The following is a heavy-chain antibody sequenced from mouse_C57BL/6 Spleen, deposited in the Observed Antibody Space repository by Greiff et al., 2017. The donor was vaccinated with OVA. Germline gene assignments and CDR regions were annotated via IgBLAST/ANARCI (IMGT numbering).Heavy chain of an antibody. V-gene: IGHV1-80*01. CDR2: IYPGDGDT. CDR1: GYAFSSYW. Sequence: VKLMESGAELVKPGASVKISCKASGYAFSSYWMNWVKQRPGKGLEWIGQIYPGDGDTNYNGKFKGKATLTADKSSSTAYMQLSSLTSEDSAVYFCARAYYSNYGYFDYWGQGTTLTVSS. J-gene: IGHJ2*01. CDR3: ARAYYSNYGYFDY. D-gene: IGHD2-5*01.